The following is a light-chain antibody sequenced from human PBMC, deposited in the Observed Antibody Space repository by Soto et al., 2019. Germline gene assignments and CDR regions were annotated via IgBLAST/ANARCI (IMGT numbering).Light chain of an antibody. V-gene: IGKV1-39*01. CDR3: QQSSSPPPHT. Sequence: DIQMTQSPSSLSASVGDRVTITCRASQSISTYLNWYQQKPGKAPKLLIYAASSLQSGVPSRFSGSGSVTDFTLTISSLQPEDFATYYCQQSSSPPPHTFGQGTKLEIK. CDR1: QSISTY. J-gene: IGKJ2*01. CDR2: AAS.